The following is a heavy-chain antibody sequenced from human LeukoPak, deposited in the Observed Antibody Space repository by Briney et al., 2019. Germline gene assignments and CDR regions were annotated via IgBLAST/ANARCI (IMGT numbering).Heavy chain of an antibody. J-gene: IGHJ5*02. D-gene: IGHD3-10*01. CDR3: ARGPGAYYYGSGNSFDP. CDR1: GFTFSSYA. Sequence: LAGGSLRLSCAASGFTFSSYAVHWVRQAPGKGLEWVALISFDGSNKYYADSVKGRFTISRDNSKNTLYLQMNSLRAEDTAVYYCARGPGAYYYGSGNSFDPWGQGTLVTVSS. CDR2: ISFDGSNK. V-gene: IGHV3-30*04.